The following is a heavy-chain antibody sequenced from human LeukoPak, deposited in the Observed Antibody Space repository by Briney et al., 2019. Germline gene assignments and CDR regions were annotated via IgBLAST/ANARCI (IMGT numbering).Heavy chain of an antibody. CDR1: GFIFSSYS. V-gene: IGHV3-21*01. CDR2: ISSSTIYI. CDR3: VRGPRGNWNYPPWDY. D-gene: IGHD1-7*01. Sequence: GGSLRLSCAASGFIFSSYSMNWVRQAPGKGLEWVSSISSSTIYIYYADSVKGRFTISRDNAKNSLYLQMNSLRAEDTAVYYCVRGPRGNWNYPPWDYWGQGTLVTVSS. J-gene: IGHJ4*02.